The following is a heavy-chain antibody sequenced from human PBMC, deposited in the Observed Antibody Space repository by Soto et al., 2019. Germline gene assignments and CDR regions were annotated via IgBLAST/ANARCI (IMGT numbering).Heavy chain of an antibody. CDR1: GFIVSSNY. D-gene: IGHD6-13*01. J-gene: IGHJ4*02. CDR3: ATAGQELQLASDY. Sequence: EVQLVATGGGLIQPGGSLRLSCAASGFIVSSNYMNWVRQAPGKGLEWFSCIFGGGSTYYADSVEGRFTISRDNSKNTVYLQMSSLRADDTAIYYCATAGQELQLASDYWGQGTLVTVSS. V-gene: IGHV3-53*02. CDR2: IFGGGST.